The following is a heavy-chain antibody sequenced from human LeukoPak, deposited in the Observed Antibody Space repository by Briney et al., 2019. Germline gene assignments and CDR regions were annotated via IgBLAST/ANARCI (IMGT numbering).Heavy chain of an antibody. D-gene: IGHD2-15*01. J-gene: IGHJ2*01. Sequence: PSETLSLTCTVSGGSISSGDYYWSWVRQPAGKGLEWIGRIYTSGSNNYNPSLKSRVTMSIDTSKNQFSLKLSSVTAADTAVYYCASPRDTVVVVAATSGYFDLWGRGTLVTVSS. V-gene: IGHV4-61*02. CDR2: IYTSGSN. CDR3: ASPRDTVVVVAATSGYFDL. CDR1: GGSISSGDYY.